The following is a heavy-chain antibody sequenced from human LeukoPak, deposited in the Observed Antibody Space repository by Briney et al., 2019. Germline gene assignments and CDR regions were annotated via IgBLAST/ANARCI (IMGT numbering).Heavy chain of an antibody. CDR3: AINGGGDSGYGNFDY. Sequence: GGSLRLSCAVSGFSFDDYAMHWVRQVPGKGLEWVSGISWNNDNIAYADSVKGRFTTSRDNAKNSLYLQMNSLRAEDTALYYCAINGGGDSGYGNFDYWGQGTLVTVSS. V-gene: IGHV3-9*01. CDR1: GFSFDDYA. CDR2: ISWNNDNI. D-gene: IGHD5-12*01. J-gene: IGHJ4*02.